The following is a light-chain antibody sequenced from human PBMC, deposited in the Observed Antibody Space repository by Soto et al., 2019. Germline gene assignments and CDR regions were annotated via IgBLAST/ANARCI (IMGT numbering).Light chain of an antibody. CDR3: KQYSNLIN. CDR1: QRIGTY. CDR2: AAS. V-gene: IGKV1-39*01. Sequence: DIQITQSPTSLSASVVDRVTISFLASQRIGTYLAWYQQKPGKAPRLLISAASSVQSGVPPRFSGSGSGTDFILTISSLRHEDIATYYCKQYSNLINFGQGTRLEIK. J-gene: IGKJ5*01.